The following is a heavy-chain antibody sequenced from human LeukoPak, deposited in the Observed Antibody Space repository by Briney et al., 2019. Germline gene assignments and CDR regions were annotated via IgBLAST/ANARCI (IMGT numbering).Heavy chain of an antibody. J-gene: IGHJ4*01. CDR1: GFTFSDYG. Sequence: GGSLRLSCAASGFTFSDYGMLGVCQAPGKGLAWVTVISKEGRVQYYADSVKGRFTISRDNSENTLSLQMDRLRAHDTAVYYWTKEVGPMSATTERYSFDRWGRGTLVTVSS. CDR2: ISKEGRVQ. D-gene: IGHD4-17*01. V-gene: IGHV3-30*18. CDR3: TKEVGPMSATTERYSFDR.